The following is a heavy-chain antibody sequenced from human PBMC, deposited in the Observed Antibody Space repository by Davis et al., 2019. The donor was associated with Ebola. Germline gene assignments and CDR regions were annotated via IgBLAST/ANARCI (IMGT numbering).Heavy chain of an antibody. V-gene: IGHV1-2*02. CDR1: GYTFTGYY. Sequence: ASVKVSCKASGYTFTGYYMHWVRQAPGQGLEWMGWINPNSGDTNYAQKFQGRVTMTRGTSISTAYMELSSLRSEDTAVYYCAKRGGVSIYYYGMDVWGQGTTVTVSS. J-gene: IGHJ6*02. D-gene: IGHD3-10*01. CDR3: AKRGGVSIYYYGMDV. CDR2: INPNSGDT.